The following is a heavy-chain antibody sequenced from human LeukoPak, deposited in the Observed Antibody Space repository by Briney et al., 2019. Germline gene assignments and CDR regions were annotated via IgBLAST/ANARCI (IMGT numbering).Heavy chain of an antibody. CDR1: GFTFDDYA. V-gene: IGHV3-9*03. CDR2: ISWNSGSI. D-gene: IGHD6-19*01. J-gene: IGHJ3*02. CDR3: AKVRSSDIAVADDAFDI. Sequence: PGRSLRLSCAASGFTFDDYAMHWVRQAPGKGLEWVSGISWNSGSIGYADSVKGRFTISRDNAKNSLYLQMNSLRAEDMALYYCAKVRSSDIAVADDAFDIWGQGTMVTVSS.